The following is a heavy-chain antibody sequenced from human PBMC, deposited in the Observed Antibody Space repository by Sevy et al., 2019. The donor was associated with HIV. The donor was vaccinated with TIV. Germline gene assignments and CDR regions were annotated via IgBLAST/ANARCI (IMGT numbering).Heavy chain of an antibody. CDR1: GYSFTSYW. CDR3: AGSYSTSWYGATYFDY. J-gene: IGHJ4*02. CDR2: IYPGDSDT. Sequence: GESLKIFCTGSGYSFTSYWIGWVRQMPGKGLEWMGIIYPGDSDTRYSPSFQGQVTISADGSMNTAYLQWSSLKASDTAMYYCAGSYSTSWYGATYFDYWGQGTLVTVSS. D-gene: IGHD6-13*01. V-gene: IGHV5-51*01.